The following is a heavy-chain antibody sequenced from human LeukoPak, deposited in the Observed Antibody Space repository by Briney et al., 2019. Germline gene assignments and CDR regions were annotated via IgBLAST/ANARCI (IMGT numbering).Heavy chain of an antibody. V-gene: IGHV1-69*01. CDR1: GGTFSSYA. CDR2: IIPIFGTA. CDR3: ARDDGYKFGKFDY. D-gene: IGHD5-24*01. Sequence: SVKVSCKASGGTFSSYAISLVRQAPGQGLEWMGGIIPIFGTADYAQKFQGRVTITADESTSTAYMELSSLRSEDTAVYYCARDDGYKFGKFDYWGQGTLVTVSS. J-gene: IGHJ4*02.